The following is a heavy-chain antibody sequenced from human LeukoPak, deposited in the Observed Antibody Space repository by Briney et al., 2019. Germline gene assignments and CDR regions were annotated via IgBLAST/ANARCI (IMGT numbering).Heavy chain of an antibody. J-gene: IGHJ4*02. CDR3: ARAIQSHLLKGYFDY. CDR1: GSTVSSSY. CDR2: IYSDGTP. V-gene: IGHV3-53*01. Sequence: PGGSLRLSCAPFGSTVSSSYMSWVRQAPGKGLEWVSTIYSDGTPYYADSLKGRFTISRDNSKNTLYLRMNSLRAEDTAIYYCARAIQSHLLKGYFDYWGQGTLVTVSS. D-gene: IGHD2-2*01.